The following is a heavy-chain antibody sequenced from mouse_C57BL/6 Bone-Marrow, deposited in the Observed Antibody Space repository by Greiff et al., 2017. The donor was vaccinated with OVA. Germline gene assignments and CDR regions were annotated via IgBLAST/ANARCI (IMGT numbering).Heavy chain of an antibody. CDR3: STYYYYAMDY. CDR2: IWRGGSK. V-gene: IGHV2-5*01. Sequence: QVQLQQSGPGLVQPSQCLSITCTVSGFSLTSYGVHWVRQSPGKGLEWLGVIWRGGSKDYNAAFMSRLSTTKDNSKSHVFFKRNSLQADETAIYYESTYYYYAMDYWGQGTSVTVSS. J-gene: IGHJ4*01. D-gene: IGHD1-1*01. CDR1: GFSLTSYG.